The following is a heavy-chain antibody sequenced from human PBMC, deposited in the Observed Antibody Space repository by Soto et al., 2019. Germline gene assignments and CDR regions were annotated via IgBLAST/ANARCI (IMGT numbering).Heavy chain of an antibody. Sequence: ASVKVSCKASGYTFTSYGISWVRQAPGQGLEWMGWISAYNGNTNYAQKLQGRVTMTTDTSTSTAYMELSRLRSDDTAVYYCAREYPGTKTMDVWGKGTTVTVSS. CDR3: AREYPGTKTMDV. J-gene: IGHJ6*04. CDR2: ISAYNGNT. D-gene: IGHD1-7*01. V-gene: IGHV1-18*01. CDR1: GYTFTSYG.